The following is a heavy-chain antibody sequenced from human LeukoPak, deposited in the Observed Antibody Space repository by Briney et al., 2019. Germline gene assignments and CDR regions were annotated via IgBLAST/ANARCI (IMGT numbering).Heavy chain of an antibody. J-gene: IGHJ4*02. CDR2: VYHSGST. CDR1: GGSISSSYW. CDR3: ARAIGTAAAHFDY. Sequence: PSETLSLTCAVSGGSISSSYWWSWVRQPPGQGLEWIGEVYHSGSTNYYPSLKSRVTISIEKSKNQFSLKLSSVTAADTAVYFCARAIGTAAAHFDYWGQGTLVTVSS. V-gene: IGHV4-4*02. D-gene: IGHD1/OR15-1a*01.